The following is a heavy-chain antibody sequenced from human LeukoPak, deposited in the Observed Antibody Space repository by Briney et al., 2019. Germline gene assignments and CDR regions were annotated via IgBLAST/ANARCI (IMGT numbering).Heavy chain of an antibody. V-gene: IGHV1-2*02. CDR3: ARGGRVVPAAVGRRASGAEDY. J-gene: IGHJ4*02. CDR2: INPHSGGT. CDR1: GYTFTGYY. D-gene: IGHD2-2*01. Sequence: GASVKVSCKASGYTFTGYYMHWVRQAPGQGLEWMGWINPHSGGTNYAQKFQGRVTMTRDTSISTAYMELSRLRSDDTAVYYCARGGRVVPAAVGRRASGAEDYWGQGTLATVSS.